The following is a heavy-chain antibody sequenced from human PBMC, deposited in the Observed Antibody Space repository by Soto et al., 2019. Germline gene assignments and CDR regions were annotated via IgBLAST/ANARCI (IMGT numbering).Heavy chain of an antibody. J-gene: IGHJ3*02. V-gene: IGHV4-59*02. D-gene: IGHD3-22*01. CDR1: RASVSSSY. Sequence: PSETLSLTXTVSRASVSSSYWSWIRQSPGKGLEWIGYVYYTGSTKYNPSLKSRVTISVDTSKNQFSLKLSSVTAADTAVYYCARGYYDSNGQSNTFDIWGPGTLVTVSS. CDR2: VYYTGST. CDR3: ARGYYDSNGQSNTFDI.